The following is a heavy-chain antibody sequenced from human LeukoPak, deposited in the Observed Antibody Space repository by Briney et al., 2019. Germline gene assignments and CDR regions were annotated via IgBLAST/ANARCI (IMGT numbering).Heavy chain of an antibody. CDR1: GGSISSSSYY. J-gene: IGHJ4*02. CDR2: IDYSGST. D-gene: IGHD6-13*01. CDR3: ARLVSAAAGTRVY. V-gene: IGHV4-39*01. Sequence: PSETLSLTCTVSGGSISSSSYYWGWIRQPPGKGLEWIGSIDYSGSTYYNPSLKSRVTISVDTSKNQFSLKLSSVTAADTAVYYCARLVSAAAGTRVYWGQGTLVTVSS.